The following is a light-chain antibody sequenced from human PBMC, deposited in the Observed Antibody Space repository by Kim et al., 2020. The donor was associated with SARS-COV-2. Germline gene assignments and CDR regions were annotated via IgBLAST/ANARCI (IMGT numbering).Light chain of an antibody. Sequence: SSELTQDPAVSVALGQTVRITCQGDSLRRYYATWYQQKPGQAPVLVFYGRDKRPSGIPDRFSGSSSGNTASLTITGAQAADEADYYCKSRDSRGKVVFGGGTKVTVL. CDR1: SLRRYY. J-gene: IGLJ2*01. CDR3: KSRDSRGKVV. V-gene: IGLV3-19*01. CDR2: GRD.